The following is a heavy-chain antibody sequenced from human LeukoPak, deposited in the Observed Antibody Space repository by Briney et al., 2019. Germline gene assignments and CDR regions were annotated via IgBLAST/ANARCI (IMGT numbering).Heavy chain of an antibody. CDR2: ISSSGTTI. D-gene: IGHD1-26*01. CDR1: GFNFVDYA. J-gene: IGHJ4*02. Sequence: GGSLRLSCAASGFNFVDYAMHWVRQVPGKGLEWVSYISSSGTTISYAQSVKGRFTITRDNAQNSLTLHMNTLRADDTAVYYCAKDGGTHFDHWGQGTLVTVSS. CDR3: AKDGGTHFDH. V-gene: IGHV3-48*03.